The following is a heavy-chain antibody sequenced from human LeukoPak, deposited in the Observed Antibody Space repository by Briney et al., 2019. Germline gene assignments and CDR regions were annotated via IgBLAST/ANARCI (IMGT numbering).Heavy chain of an antibody. V-gene: IGHV1-18*01. J-gene: IGHJ4*02. D-gene: IGHD2-15*01. CDR1: GYTFNTYG. Sequence: GASVKVSCKASGYTFNTYGITWVRQAPGQGLEWMGWISGYNGNTNYAQKLQGRVIMTTDTSTSTAYMELRSLRADDTAMYYYARVAPNRRYCSGGSCLSYFDYWGQGTLVTVSS. CDR3: ARVAPNRRYCSGGSCLSYFDY. CDR2: ISGYNGNT.